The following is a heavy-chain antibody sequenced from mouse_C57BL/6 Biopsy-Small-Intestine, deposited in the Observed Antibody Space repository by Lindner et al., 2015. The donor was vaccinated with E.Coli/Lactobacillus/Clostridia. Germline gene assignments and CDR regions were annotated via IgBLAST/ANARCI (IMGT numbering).Heavy chain of an antibody. CDR3: ARDYHYYGSGSFSPFDY. J-gene: IGHJ4*01. D-gene: IGHD1-1*02. V-gene: IGHV1-84*02. CDR1: GYTFTDYS. CDR2: INAGNGNR. Sequence: SVKVSCKTSGYTFTDYSIHWVRQAPGQRLEWMGWINAGNGNRKYSENFQGRLTITRDTSATTAYMELSSLKSEDTAVYYCARDYHYYGSGSFSPFDYWGQGSLVTVSS.